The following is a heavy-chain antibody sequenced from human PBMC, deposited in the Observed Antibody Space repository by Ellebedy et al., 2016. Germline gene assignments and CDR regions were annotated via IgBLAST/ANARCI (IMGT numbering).Heavy chain of an antibody. CDR1: GGTFSSYA. V-gene: IGHV1-69*06. D-gene: IGHD2-2*01. J-gene: IGHJ5*02. Sequence: SVKVSCXASGGTFSSYAISWVRQAPGQGLEWMGGIIPIFGTANYAQKFHGRVTITADKSTSTAYMELSSLRSEDTAVYYCARGKYQLLKGFDPWGQGTLVTVSS. CDR2: IIPIFGTA. CDR3: ARGKYQLLKGFDP.